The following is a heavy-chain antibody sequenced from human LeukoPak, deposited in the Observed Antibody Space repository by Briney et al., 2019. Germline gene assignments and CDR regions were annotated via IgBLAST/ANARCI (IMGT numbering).Heavy chain of an antibody. J-gene: IGHJ4*02. D-gene: IGHD5-18*01. CDR1: GGTFSSYA. CDR3: ARESRVVPQLFDC. CDR2: IIPIFGTA. Sequence: ASVKVSCKASGGTFSSYAISWVRQAPGQGLEWMGGIIPIFGTANYAQKFQGRVTITADESTSTAYMELSSLRSEDTAVYYCARESRVVPQLFDCWGQGTLVTVSS. V-gene: IGHV1-69*13.